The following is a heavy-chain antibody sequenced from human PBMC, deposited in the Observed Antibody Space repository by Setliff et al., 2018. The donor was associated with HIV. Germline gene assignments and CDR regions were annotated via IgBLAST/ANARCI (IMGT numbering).Heavy chain of an antibody. CDR3: ARRTIWGDAFDV. D-gene: IGHD3-16*01. CDR2: INHSGST. J-gene: IGHJ3*01. V-gene: IGHV4-34*01. Sequence: SETLSLTCAVYGGSFSGYYWSWIRQPPGKGLEWIGEINHSGSTNYNPSLKSRVTISVDKSKNQFSLKLSSVTAADTAIYYCARRTIWGDAFDVWGQGTMVTVSS. CDR1: GGSFSGYY.